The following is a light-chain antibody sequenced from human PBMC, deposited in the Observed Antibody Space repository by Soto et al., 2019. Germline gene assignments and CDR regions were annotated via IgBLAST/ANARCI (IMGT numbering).Light chain of an antibody. CDR3: QQSDSTPYT. CDR1: QTISTY. CDR2: DAS. V-gene: IGKV1-39*01. J-gene: IGKJ2*01. Sequence: DIQMTQSPSSLSASVGDRVTITCRASQTISTYLNWYQQKPGKAPRLLIYDASSLLSGVPSRFSGSGSGTDFTLTIASLQPKDFSTYYCQQSDSTPYTFGQGTKVEI.